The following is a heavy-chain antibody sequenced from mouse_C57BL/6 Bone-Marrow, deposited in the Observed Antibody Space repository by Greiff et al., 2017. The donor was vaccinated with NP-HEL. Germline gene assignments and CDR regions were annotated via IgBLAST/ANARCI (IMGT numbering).Heavy chain of an antibody. CDR1: GYTFTSYW. J-gene: IGHJ2*01. V-gene: IGHV1-53*01. D-gene: IGHD3-2*02. CDR3: ARLDSSGYGNY. Sequence: QVQLQQPGTELVKPGASVKLSCKASGYTFTSYWMHWVKQRPGQGLEWIGNINPSNGGTNYNEKFKSKATLTVDKPSSTAYMQLSSLTSEDSAVYDCARLDSSGYGNYWGQGTTLTVSS. CDR2: INPSNGGT.